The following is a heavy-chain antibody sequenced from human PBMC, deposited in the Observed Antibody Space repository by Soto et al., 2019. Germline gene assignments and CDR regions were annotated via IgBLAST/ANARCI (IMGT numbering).Heavy chain of an antibody. J-gene: IGHJ6*03. V-gene: IGHV3-21*01. D-gene: IGHD2-2*01. CDR1: GFTFSSYS. CDR2: ISSSSSYI. CDR3: AGPLPAASRPHAYYYYMDV. Sequence: GGSLRLSCAASGFTFSSYSMNWVRQAPGKGLEWVSSISSSSSYIYYADSVKGRFTISRDNAKNSLYLQMNSLRAEDTAVYYCAGPLPAASRPHAYYYYMDVWGKGTTVTVSS.